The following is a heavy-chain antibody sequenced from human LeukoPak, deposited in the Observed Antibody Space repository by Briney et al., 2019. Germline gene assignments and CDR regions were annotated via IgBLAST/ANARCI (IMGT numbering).Heavy chain of an antibody. CDR1: GYTFTGYY. V-gene: IGHV1-18*04. Sequence: ASVKVSCKASGYTFTGYYMHWVRQAPGQGLEWMGWISAYNGNTNYAQKLQGRVTMTTDTSTSTAYMELRSLRSDDTAVYYCARGGASSGWYTIFDYWGQGTLVTVSS. D-gene: IGHD6-19*01. J-gene: IGHJ4*02. CDR2: ISAYNGNT. CDR3: ARGGASSGWYTIFDY.